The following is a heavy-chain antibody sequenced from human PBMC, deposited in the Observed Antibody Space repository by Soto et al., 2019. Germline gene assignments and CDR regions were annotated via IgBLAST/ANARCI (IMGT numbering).Heavy chain of an antibody. D-gene: IGHD3-10*01. Sequence: GGSLRLSCSASGFTFISYAMHWVRQAPGKGLEYVSAISSNGGSTYYADSVKGRFTISRDNSKNTLYLQMSSLRAEDTAVYYCVNPSTLYYYGSGSYPKINDYWGQGTLVTVSS. J-gene: IGHJ4*02. CDR2: ISSNGGST. CDR1: GFTFISYA. CDR3: VNPSTLYYYGSGSYPKINDY. V-gene: IGHV3-64D*06.